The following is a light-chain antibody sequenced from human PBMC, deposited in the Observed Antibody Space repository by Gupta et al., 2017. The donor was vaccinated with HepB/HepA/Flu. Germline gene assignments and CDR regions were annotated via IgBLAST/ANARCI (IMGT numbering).Light chain of an antibody. V-gene: IGKV1-39*01. CDR3: QQSYSMPH. Sequence: QMTQSPSSLFASVGDRVTITCRTSQSISKYLNWYQQKPGKAPKLLIYAASSLQSGVPSRFSGSGSGTDFTLTISSLQPEDFAIYYCQQSYSMPHFGPGTKVDVK. CDR2: AAS. J-gene: IGKJ3*01. CDR1: QSISKY.